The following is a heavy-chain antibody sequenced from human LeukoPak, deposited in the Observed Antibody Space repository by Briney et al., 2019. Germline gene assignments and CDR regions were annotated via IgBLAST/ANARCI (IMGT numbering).Heavy chain of an antibody. J-gene: IGHJ4*02. V-gene: IGHV3-21*01. CDR3: AKDIYGGNWPNDY. CDR2: ISSSSTYI. D-gene: IGHD4-23*01. Sequence: PGGSLRLSCAASGFTFSRYAMSWVRQARGRGLEWVSSISSSSTYIYYADSEKGRFTISRDNAKNSLYLQMNSLRAEDTAVYYCAKDIYGGNWPNDYWGQGTLVTVSS. CDR1: GFTFSRYA.